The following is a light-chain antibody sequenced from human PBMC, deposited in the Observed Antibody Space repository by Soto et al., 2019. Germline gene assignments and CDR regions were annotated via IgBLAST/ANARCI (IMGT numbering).Light chain of an antibody. CDR3: QQRYGWPS. CDR2: DAS. Sequence: EIVLTQSPATLSLSPGERATLSCRASQTANSYLAWYQHKLGQAPRLLIYDASNRATGVPARFSGSGSGTDFTLTISSLEPEDFAVYYCQQRYGWPSFGQGTKLEIK. V-gene: IGKV3-11*01. CDR1: QTANSY. J-gene: IGKJ2*01.